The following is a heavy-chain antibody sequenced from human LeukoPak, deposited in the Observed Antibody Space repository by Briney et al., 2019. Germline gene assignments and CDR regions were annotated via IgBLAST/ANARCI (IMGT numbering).Heavy chain of an antibody. CDR3: ARVTVDGADALDI. CDR2: IYYSGST. Sequence: PSETLSLTCTVSGGSISSYYWCWSRQPPGEGEGWIGYIYYSGSTNYNPYLKGRVTISVDTSKNQSSLKLSSVTAADTAVYYGARVTVDGADALDIWGQGTMVTVSS. J-gene: IGHJ3*02. V-gene: IGHV4-59*01. CDR1: GGSISSYY. D-gene: IGHD4-23*01.